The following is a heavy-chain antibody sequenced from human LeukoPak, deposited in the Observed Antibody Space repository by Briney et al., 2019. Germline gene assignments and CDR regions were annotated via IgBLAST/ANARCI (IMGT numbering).Heavy chain of an antibody. J-gene: IGHJ4*02. D-gene: IGHD3-3*01. CDR2: IHHSGRT. CDR3: ARDAYYDFWSGYQFDY. CDR1: GGSITSGGYS. Sequence: SETLSLTWAVSGGSITSGGYSWSWLREPPGKGLEWIGYIHHSGRTYYNPSLKSRVTISVDTSKNQFSLKLSSVTAADTAVYYCARDAYYDFWSGYQFDYWGQGTLVTVSS. V-gene: IGHV4-30-2*01.